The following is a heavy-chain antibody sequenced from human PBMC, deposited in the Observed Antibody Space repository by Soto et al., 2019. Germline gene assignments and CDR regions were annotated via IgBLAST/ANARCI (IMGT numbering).Heavy chain of an antibody. CDR3: SRARRGRNGGFYI. V-gene: IGHV1-8*01. J-gene: IGHJ3*02. D-gene: IGHD2-8*01. CDR1: GYTFTSYD. CDR2: MNPNSGNT. Sequence: QVQLVQSGAEVKKPGASVKVSCKASGYTFTSYDLSWVRQATGQGLEWLGWMNPNSGNTGYAQKLQGRVTMTRNTSISTAYMELSSLRSEDTATYYCSRARRGRNGGFYIWGQGTMVTVSS.